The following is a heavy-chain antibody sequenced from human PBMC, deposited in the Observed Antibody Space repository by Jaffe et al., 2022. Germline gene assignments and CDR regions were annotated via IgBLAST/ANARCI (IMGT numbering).Heavy chain of an antibody. CDR1: GFTFSSYW. D-gene: IGHD6-13*01. V-gene: IGHV3-7*05. CDR2: IKQDGSEK. J-gene: IGHJ4*02. CDR3: ARVLYSSSWSFDY. Sequence: EVQLVESGGGLVQPGGSLRLSCAASGFTFSSYWMSWVRQAPGKGLEWVANIKQDGSEKYYVDSVKGRFTISRDNAKNSLYLQMNSLRAEDTAVYYCARVLYSSSWSFDYWGQGTLVTVSS.